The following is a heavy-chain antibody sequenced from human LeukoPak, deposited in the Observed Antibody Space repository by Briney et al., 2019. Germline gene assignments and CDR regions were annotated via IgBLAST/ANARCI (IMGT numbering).Heavy chain of an antibody. Sequence: SETLSLTCTVSGGSISSYYWSWIRQPPGKGLEWIGNIYYSGSTNYNPSLKSRVTISVDTSKNQFSLKLSSVTAADTAVYYCARDSSYYYYDSSGYFDYWGQGTLVTVSS. CDR2: IYYSGST. CDR3: ARDSSYYYYDSSGYFDY. V-gene: IGHV4-59*01. CDR1: GGSISSYY. J-gene: IGHJ4*02. D-gene: IGHD3-22*01.